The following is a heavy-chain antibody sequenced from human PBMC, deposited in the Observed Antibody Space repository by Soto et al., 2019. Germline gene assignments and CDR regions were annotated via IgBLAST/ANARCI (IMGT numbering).Heavy chain of an antibody. Sequence: EVQLLESGGGLVQPGGSLTLSCAASGLIFSDFAMTWVRQAPGKGLEWVSTISGNGGSTYFAAPIKGRFTISRDNSKNLLYLQRRSLRDEDTAKYYCAKDFDRGGWYYLDSWGQGTPVTVSS. CDR3: AKDFDRGGWYYLDS. V-gene: IGHV3-23*01. CDR2: ISGNGGST. D-gene: IGHD3-9*01. J-gene: IGHJ4*02. CDR1: GLIFSDFA.